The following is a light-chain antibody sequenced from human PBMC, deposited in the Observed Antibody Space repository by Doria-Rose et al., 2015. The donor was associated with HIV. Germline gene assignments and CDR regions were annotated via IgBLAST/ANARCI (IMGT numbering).Light chain of an antibody. V-gene: IGKV1-27*01. CDR1: QDTNNF. CDR2: AAS. J-gene: IGKJ4*01. CDR3: QKYNSAPLT. Sequence: DIQVTQSPSSLSASVGDRVTITCRASQDTNNFLAWYQQKPGKLPKLLIYAASTLHSGVPSRFSGSGSGTDFTLTISSLQPEDVATYYCQKYNSAPLTFGGGTRVEIK.